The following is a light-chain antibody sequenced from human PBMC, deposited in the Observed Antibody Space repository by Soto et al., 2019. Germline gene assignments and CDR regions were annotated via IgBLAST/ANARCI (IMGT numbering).Light chain of an antibody. V-gene: IGKV1-5*03. CDR2: KAS. CDR1: QTISSW. J-gene: IGKJ5*01. Sequence: DIQMTQSPSTLSGSVGDRVTITCRASQTISSWLAWYQQKPGKAPKLLIYKASTLKSGVPSRFSGSGSGTDFTLTISSLQPEDFATYYCQQSYSNPRTTFGQGTRLEIK. CDR3: QQSYSNPRTT.